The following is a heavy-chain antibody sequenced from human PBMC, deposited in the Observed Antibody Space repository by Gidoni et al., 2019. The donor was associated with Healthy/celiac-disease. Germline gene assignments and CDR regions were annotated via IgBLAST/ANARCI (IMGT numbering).Heavy chain of an antibody. CDR1: GYTYPGYY. D-gene: IGHD3-10*01. Sequence: QLQPVLPGTEVKQPGAPVNLYCKASGYTYPGYYMHWVRQAPGQGLEWMGWINPNSGGTNYAQKFQGRVTMTRDTSISTAYMELSRLRSDDTAVYYCARELMVRGVITNSLDYWGQGTLVTVSS. J-gene: IGHJ4*02. CDR3: ARELMVRGVITNSLDY. V-gene: IGHV1-2*02. CDR2: INPNSGGT.